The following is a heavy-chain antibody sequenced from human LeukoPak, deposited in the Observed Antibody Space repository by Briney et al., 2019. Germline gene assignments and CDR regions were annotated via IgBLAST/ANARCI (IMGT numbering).Heavy chain of an antibody. Sequence: GGSLRLSCAASGFTFSSYSMNWVRQAPGKGLEWVSSLSSSNSYIDYADSVKGRFTISRDNAKNSLYLQMNSLRAEDTAVYYCAELGITMIGGVWGKGTTVTISS. CDR2: LSSSNSYI. CDR3: AELGITMIGGV. V-gene: IGHV3-21*01. D-gene: IGHD3-10*02. J-gene: IGHJ6*04. CDR1: GFTFSSYS.